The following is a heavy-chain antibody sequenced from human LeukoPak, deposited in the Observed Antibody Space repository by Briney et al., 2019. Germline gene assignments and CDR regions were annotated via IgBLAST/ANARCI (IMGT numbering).Heavy chain of an antibody. CDR1: GGSISSYY. Sequence: SETLSLICTVSGGSISSYYWSWIRQPPGKGLEWIGYIYYSGSTNYNPTLKSRVTISVDTSKNQFSLKLSSVTAADTAVYYCARGHYDFWSGYLDAFDIWGRGTMVTVSS. J-gene: IGHJ3*02. V-gene: IGHV4-59*01. D-gene: IGHD3-3*01. CDR2: IYYSGST. CDR3: ARGHYDFWSGYLDAFDI.